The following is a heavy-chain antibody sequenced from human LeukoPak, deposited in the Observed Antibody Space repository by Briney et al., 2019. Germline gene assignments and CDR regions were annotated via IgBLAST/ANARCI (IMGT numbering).Heavy chain of an antibody. Sequence: SETLSLTCTVSGGSISGYYWSWIRQPPGKGLEWVGYIYYSGSTNYNPSLKSRVTISVDTSKNQFSLKLSSVTAADTAVYYCATRRIAVAAPFDYWGQGTLVTVSS. J-gene: IGHJ4*02. V-gene: IGHV4-59*01. CDR3: ATRRIAVAAPFDY. D-gene: IGHD6-19*01. CDR2: IYYSGST. CDR1: GGSISGYY.